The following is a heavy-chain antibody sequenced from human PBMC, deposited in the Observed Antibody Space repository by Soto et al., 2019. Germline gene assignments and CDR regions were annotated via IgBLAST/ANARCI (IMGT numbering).Heavy chain of an antibody. D-gene: IGHD4-17*01. V-gene: IGHV3-30*18. Sequence: PGGSLRLSCAASGFTFSSYGMHWVRQAPGKGLEWVAVISYDGSNKYYADSVKGRFTISRDNSKNTLYLQMNSLRAEDTAVYYCAKGKTVDWFDPWGHGTLVTVSS. CDR3: AKGKTVDWFDP. CDR2: ISYDGSNK. J-gene: IGHJ5*02. CDR1: GFTFSSYG.